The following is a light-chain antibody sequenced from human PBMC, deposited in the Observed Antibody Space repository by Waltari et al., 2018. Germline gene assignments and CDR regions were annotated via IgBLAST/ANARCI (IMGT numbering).Light chain of an antibody. J-gene: IGKJ2*01. V-gene: IGKV3-20*01. CDR2: GAS. CDR3: QQEERAPRDT. Sequence: EIVLTQSPGTLSLSPGERATLSCRASQSVSSIYLAWYQQKPGQAPRLLIYGASSRATGIPDRFSGSGSGTDFTLTSSRLEPEEGAGDYGQQEERAPRDTFGQGTKLESK. CDR1: QSVSSIY.